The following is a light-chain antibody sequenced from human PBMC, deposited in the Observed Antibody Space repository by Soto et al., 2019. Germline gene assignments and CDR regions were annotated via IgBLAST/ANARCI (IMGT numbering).Light chain of an antibody. Sequence: EIVLTQSPATLSSFPGDRVTLSCRASQYINTRLAWYQHRPGQAPRLLIYQTSIRAAGITARFSASGTGTDFTLTIRDVQPEDFAVYYCHQRQSWPRTFGQGTKVDIK. V-gene: IGKV3-11*01. CDR3: HQRQSWPRT. J-gene: IGKJ1*01. CDR2: QTS. CDR1: QYINTR.